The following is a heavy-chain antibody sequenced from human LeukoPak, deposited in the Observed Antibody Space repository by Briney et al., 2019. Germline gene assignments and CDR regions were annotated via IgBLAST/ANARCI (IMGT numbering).Heavy chain of an antibody. J-gene: IGHJ4*02. CDR3: ARGSLPTRNYLFLPDY. V-gene: IGHV3-53*01. Sequence: GGSLRLSCAASGFTVSSNYMSWVRQAPGKGLEWVSVIYSGSSTYYADSVKGRFTISRDNSKNTLYLQMNSLRAEDTAVYYCARGSLPTRNYLFLPDYWGQGTLVTVSS. CDR1: GFTVSSNY. D-gene: IGHD2/OR15-2a*01. CDR2: IYSGSST.